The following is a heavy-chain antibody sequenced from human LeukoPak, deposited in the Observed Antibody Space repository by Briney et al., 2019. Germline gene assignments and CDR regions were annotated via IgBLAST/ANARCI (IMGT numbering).Heavy chain of an antibody. D-gene: IGHD3-10*01. CDR3: AKAGINYYGTGSYGY. J-gene: IGHJ4*02. CDR1: GFTFSSYA. CDR2: ISGSGGST. V-gene: IGHV3-23*01. Sequence: GGSLRLSCAASGFTFSSYAMSWIRQARGKGLEWVSAISGSGGSTYYADSVKGRFTISRDNSKNTLYLQMNSLRAEDTAVYYCAKAGINYYGTGSYGYWGQGTLVTVSS.